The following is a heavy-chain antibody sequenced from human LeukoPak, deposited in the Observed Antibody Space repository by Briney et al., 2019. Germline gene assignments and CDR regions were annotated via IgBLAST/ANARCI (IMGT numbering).Heavy chain of an antibody. CDR3: AKDRSSSWYRNWFDP. CDR1: GFTFSSYA. D-gene: IGHD6-13*01. Sequence: GGSLRLSCAASGFTFSSYAMSWVRQAPGKGLEWVSAISGSGGSTYYADSVKGRFTISRGNSKNTLYLQMNSLRAEDTAVYYCAKDRSSSWYRNWFDPWGQGTLVTVSS. CDR2: ISGSGGST. J-gene: IGHJ5*02. V-gene: IGHV3-23*01.